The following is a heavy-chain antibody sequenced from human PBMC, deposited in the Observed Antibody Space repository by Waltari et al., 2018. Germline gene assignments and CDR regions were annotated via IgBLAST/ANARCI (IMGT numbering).Heavy chain of an antibody. D-gene: IGHD6-6*01. V-gene: IGHV4-34*01. CDR1: GGSFSGYY. Sequence: QVQLQQWGAGLLKPSETLSLTCAVYGGSFSGYYWRWIRKPPGKGLEWIGEINHSGSTNYNPSLKSRVTISVDTSKNQFSLKLSSVTAADTAVYYCARYIAARPPYYYYGMDVWGQGTTVTVSS. CDR3: ARYIAARPPYYYYGMDV. CDR2: INHSGST. J-gene: IGHJ6*02.